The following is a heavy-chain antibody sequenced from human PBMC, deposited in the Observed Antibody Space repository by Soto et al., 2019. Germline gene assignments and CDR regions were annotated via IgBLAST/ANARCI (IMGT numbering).Heavy chain of an antibody. CDR1: GGSFSGYY. V-gene: IGHV4-34*01. CDR2: INHSGRT. J-gene: IGHJ6*02. CDR3: ARGRYYDFWSGYSTYYYYYGMDV. D-gene: IGHD3-3*01. Sequence: PAETLSRTCAVYGGSFSGYYWSWIRQPPGQGLEWIGEINHSGRTNDNPSLKSRVTISVDTSKNQFSLKLSSVTAADTAVYYCARGRYYDFWSGYSTYYYYYGMDVWGQGNTVS.